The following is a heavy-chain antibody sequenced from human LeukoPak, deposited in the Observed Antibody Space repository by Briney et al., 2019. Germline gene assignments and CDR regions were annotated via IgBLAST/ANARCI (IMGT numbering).Heavy chain of an antibody. CDR3: ASWGAGGNS. CDR1: GFTLSTYG. D-gene: IGHD3-16*01. V-gene: IGHV3-7*01. J-gene: IGHJ4*02. CDR2: INPDGSGK. Sequence: GGSPRLSWEAFGFTLSTYGMRWAGQVPGKGLGWVANINPDGSGKRYVDSVKGRFTIARDNADNSLSLQMNSLRAEDTAVYYCASWGAGGNSWGQGTLVTVSS.